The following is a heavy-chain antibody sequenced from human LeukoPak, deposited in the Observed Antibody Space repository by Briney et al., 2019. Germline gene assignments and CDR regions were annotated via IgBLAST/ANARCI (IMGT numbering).Heavy chain of an antibody. D-gene: IGHD1-26*01. V-gene: IGHV3-30*02. CDR2: IRYDGSNK. CDR1: GFTFSSYG. J-gene: IGHJ4*02. Sequence: PGGSLRLSCAASGFTFSSYGMHWVRQAPGKGLEWVAFIRYDGSNKYYADSVKGRFTISRDNSKNTLYLQMGSLRAEDMAVYYCARGEGIVGAPTGFDYWGQGTLVTVSS. CDR3: ARGEGIVGAPTGFDY.